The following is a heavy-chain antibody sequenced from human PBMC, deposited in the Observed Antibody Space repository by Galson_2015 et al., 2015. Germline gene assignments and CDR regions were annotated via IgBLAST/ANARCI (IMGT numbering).Heavy chain of an antibody. CDR1: GFTFSNYA. D-gene: IGHD3-9*01. CDR3: SRAFYYDILTGTY. CDR2: ISHDGYNK. J-gene: IGHJ4*02. Sequence: SLRLSCAVSGFTFSNYAVHWVRQAPGKGLEWVALISHDGYNKYYADSVKGRFTLSRDNSKNTLYLQMTSLRIEDTALHYCSRAFYYDILTGTYWGQGTLVTVSS. V-gene: IGHV3-30-3*01.